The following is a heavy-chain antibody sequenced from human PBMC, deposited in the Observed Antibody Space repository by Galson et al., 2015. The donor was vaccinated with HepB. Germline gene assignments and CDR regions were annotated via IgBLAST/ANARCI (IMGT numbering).Heavy chain of an antibody. CDR3: TRGGSEPRVAVAAPGNC. J-gene: IGHJ4*02. Sequence: SLRLSCAASGFTLSTYSMNWVRQAPGKGLEWVSSISSGGNYIYYADSVKGRFTISRDNAKNSLYLQMNSLRAEDTAVYYCTRGGSEPRVAVAAPGNCWGQGTLVTVSS. CDR1: GFTLSTYS. D-gene: IGHD6-19*01. CDR2: ISSGGNYI. V-gene: IGHV3-21*01.